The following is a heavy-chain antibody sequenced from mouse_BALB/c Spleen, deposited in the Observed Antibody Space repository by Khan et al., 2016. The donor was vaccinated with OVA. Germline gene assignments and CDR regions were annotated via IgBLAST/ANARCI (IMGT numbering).Heavy chain of an antibody. CDR3: ARSNYYGSSLYAMDY. V-gene: IGHV1S41*01. D-gene: IGHD1-1*01. J-gene: IGHJ4*01. CDR2: IGPGSGST. Sequence: DLVKPGASVKLSCKASGYTFTSYWINWIKQRPGQGLEWIGRIGPGSGSTSYNEMFKGKATLTVDTSSSTAHIQLNSLSSEDSAVYFCARSNYYGSSLYAMDYWGQGTSVTFSS. CDR1: GYTFTSYW.